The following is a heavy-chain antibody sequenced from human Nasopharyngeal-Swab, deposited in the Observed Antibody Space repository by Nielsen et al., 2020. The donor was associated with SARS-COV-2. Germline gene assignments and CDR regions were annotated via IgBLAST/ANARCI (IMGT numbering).Heavy chain of an antibody. CDR1: GYTFNSYA. V-gene: IGHV7-4-1*02. Sequence: ASAKVSCNASGYTFNSYAIDWLRQAPGQGFEWMVWINTNTGNPAYSQGLTGRFVFSLDSSVTTAYLQISSLKSDDTAVYFCARRYCSGSGCYGWLDPWGQGTLVNVSS. CDR3: ARRYCSGSGCYGWLDP. D-gene: IGHD2-15*01. J-gene: IGHJ5*02. CDR2: INTNTGNP.